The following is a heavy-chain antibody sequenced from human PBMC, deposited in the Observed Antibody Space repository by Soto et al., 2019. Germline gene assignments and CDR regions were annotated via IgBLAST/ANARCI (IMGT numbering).Heavy chain of an antibody. CDR2: IYYSGST. J-gene: IGHJ6*02. Sequence: PSETLSLTCTVSGVSISSSSYYWGWIRQPPGKGLEWIGSIYYSGSTYYNPSLKSRVTISVDTSKNQFSLKLSSVTAADTAVYYCARRYSGSTYYYYGMDVWGQGTTVTVSS. V-gene: IGHV4-39*01. CDR3: ARRYSGSTYYYYGMDV. CDR1: GVSISSSSYY. D-gene: IGHD1-26*01.